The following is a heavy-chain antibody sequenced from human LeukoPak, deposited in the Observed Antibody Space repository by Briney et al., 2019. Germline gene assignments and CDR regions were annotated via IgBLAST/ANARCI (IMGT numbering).Heavy chain of an antibody. J-gene: IGHJ4*02. D-gene: IGHD3-3*01. CDR2: ISSSGSTI. Sequence: GGSLRLSCAASGFTFSDYYMSWIRQAPGKGLEWVSYISSSGSTIYYADSVKGQFTISRDNAKNSLYLQMNSLRAEDTAVYYCARGVEGGFLEWLPLDYWGQGTLVTVSS. CDR3: ARGVEGGFLEWLPLDY. V-gene: IGHV3-11*01. CDR1: GFTFSDYY.